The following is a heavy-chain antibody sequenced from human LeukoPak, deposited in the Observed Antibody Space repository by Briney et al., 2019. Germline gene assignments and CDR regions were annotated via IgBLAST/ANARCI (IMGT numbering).Heavy chain of an antibody. CDR3: ARRADLNWYFDL. V-gene: IGHV4-59*08. CDR2: IYYSGST. D-gene: IGHD3/OR15-3a*01. Sequence: SETLSLTCTVSGGSISTYYWNWIRQPPGKGLEWIGYIYYSGSTNYNPSLKSRVTISVDTSKNQFSLKLSSVTAADTAVCYCARRADLNWYFDLWGRGTLVTVSS. J-gene: IGHJ2*01. CDR1: GGSISTYY.